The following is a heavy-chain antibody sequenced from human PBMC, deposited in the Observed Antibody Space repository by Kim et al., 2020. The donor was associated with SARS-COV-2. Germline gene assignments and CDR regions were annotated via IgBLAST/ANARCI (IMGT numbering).Heavy chain of an antibody. CDR3: TRDSTQNVLLWFGELTPNDY. Sequence: GGSLRLSCTASGFTFGDYAMSWFRQAPGKGLEWVGFIRSKAYGGTTEYAASVKGRFTISRDDSKSIAYLQMNSLNTEDTAVYYCTRDSTQNVLLWFGELTPNDYWGQGTLVTVSS. J-gene: IGHJ4*02. V-gene: IGHV3-49*03. CDR2: IRSKAYGGTT. D-gene: IGHD3-10*01. CDR1: GFTFGDYA.